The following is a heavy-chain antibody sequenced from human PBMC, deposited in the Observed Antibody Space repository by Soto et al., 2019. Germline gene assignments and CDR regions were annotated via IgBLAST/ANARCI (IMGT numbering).Heavy chain of an antibody. Sequence: GGSLRLSCAASGFTFSSYAMSWVRQAPGKGLEWVSAISGSGGSTYYADSVKGRFTISRDNSKNTLYLQMNSLRAEDTAVYYCAKDQVVVVPAAKRIDYMDVWGKGTTVTVSS. D-gene: IGHD2-2*01. CDR1: GFTFSSYA. V-gene: IGHV3-23*01. CDR3: AKDQVVVVPAAKRIDYMDV. CDR2: ISGSGGST. J-gene: IGHJ6*03.